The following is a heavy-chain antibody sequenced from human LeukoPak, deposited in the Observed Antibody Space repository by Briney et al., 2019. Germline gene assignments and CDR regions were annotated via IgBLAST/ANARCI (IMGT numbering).Heavy chain of an antibody. J-gene: IGHJ4*02. CDR3: AKPPPCLPRNYFDY. V-gene: IGHV3-30*18. Sequence: GRSLRLSCAASGFTFSSYGMHWVRQAPGKGLEWVAVISYDGSNKYYADSVKGRFTISRDNSKNTLYLQMNSLRAEDTAVYYCAKPPPCLPRNYFDYGARGPLVPVP. CDR2: ISYDGSNK. CDR1: GFTFSSYG.